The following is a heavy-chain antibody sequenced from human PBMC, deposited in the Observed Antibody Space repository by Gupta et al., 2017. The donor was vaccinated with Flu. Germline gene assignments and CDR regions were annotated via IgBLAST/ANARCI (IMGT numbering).Heavy chain of an antibody. CDR3: TLLSSSLPRNY. V-gene: IGHV4-39*01. CDR2: VYYHGSA. Sequence: QLQLRESGPGLVKPSETLSLTCSVSGGSISVPSYYWGWVRQPPGKGLEWIGSVYYHGSAYYNPSLRSRVSISVDTSKNQFSLKLTSVTAADMAVYYCTLLSSSLPRNYWGQGTLVTVPS. J-gene: IGHJ4*02. CDR1: GGSISVPSYY.